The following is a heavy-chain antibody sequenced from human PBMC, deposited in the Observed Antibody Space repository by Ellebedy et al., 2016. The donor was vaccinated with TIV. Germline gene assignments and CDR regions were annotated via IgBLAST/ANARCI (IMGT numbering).Heavy chain of an antibody. J-gene: IGHJ4*02. CDR1: GFTFSNYW. CDR3: AKDGGDYVPDY. CDR2: IRKDGSAE. Sequence: GESLKISXAASGFTFSNYWMSWVRQAPGKGLEWVGNIRKDGSAEYYVDSVKGRFTISRDNAKNSLFLQMDGLRAEDTAVYYCAKDGGDYVPDYWGQGTLVTVSS. V-gene: IGHV3-7*01. D-gene: IGHD4-17*01.